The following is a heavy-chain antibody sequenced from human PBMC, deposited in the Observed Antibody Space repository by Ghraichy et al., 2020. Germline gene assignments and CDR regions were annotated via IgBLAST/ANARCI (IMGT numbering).Heavy chain of an antibody. Sequence: GGSLRLSCAASGFTLSSYCMNWVRQAPGKGLEWISYISSSSATIYYADSVKGRFTISRDNAKNSLYLQMSSLRDEDTALYYCARGKTASAVSFDYWGQGTLVTVSS. CDR2: ISSSSATI. CDR1: GFTLSSYC. D-gene: IGHD6-13*01. J-gene: IGHJ4*02. CDR3: ARGKTASAVSFDY. V-gene: IGHV3-48*02.